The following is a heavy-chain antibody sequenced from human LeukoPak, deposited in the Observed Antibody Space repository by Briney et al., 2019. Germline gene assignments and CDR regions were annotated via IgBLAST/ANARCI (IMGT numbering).Heavy chain of an antibody. Sequence: GGSLRLSCAASGFTFNTYWTSWVRQAPGKGLEWLANIRRDGSESYYADSVKGRFTISRDNSKNTLYLQMNSLRAEDTAVYYCARDRRLAVAGTGYYGMDVWGQGTTVTVSS. CDR2: IRRDGSES. J-gene: IGHJ6*02. CDR1: GFTFNTYW. CDR3: ARDRRLAVAGTGYYGMDV. D-gene: IGHD6-19*01. V-gene: IGHV3-7*01.